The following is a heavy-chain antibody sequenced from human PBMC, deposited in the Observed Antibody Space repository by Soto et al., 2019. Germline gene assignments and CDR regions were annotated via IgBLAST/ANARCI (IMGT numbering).Heavy chain of an antibody. D-gene: IGHD5-18*01. V-gene: IGHV2-5*02. CDR2: IYWDDDK. CDR1: GFSLSTSGVG. Sequence: QITLKESGPTLVKPTQTLTVTCTFSGFSLSTSGVGVGWIRQPPGKALEWLAHIYWDDDKRYSASLKSRLTITKDTSKNQVVLTMTNMDPVDTATYFCAHLNTGIAPFYFDYWGQGTLVTVAS. CDR3: AHLNTGIAPFYFDY. J-gene: IGHJ4*02.